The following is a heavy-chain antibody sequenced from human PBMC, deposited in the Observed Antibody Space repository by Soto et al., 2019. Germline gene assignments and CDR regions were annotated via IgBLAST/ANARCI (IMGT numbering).Heavy chain of an antibody. J-gene: IGHJ6*02. CDR3: ARGGYSSTWSNLLDRSGLDV. D-gene: IGHD6-13*01. Sequence: SVKVSCKTSGGTFSSYAISWVRQAPGQGLEWMGGIVPLFRTTNYAQKFQGRVTITADTSTHTVYMELSGLRSGDTAVYYCARGGYSSTWSNLLDRSGLDVWGQGTTVTVSS. CDR1: GGTFSSYA. CDR2: IVPLFRTT. V-gene: IGHV1-69*06.